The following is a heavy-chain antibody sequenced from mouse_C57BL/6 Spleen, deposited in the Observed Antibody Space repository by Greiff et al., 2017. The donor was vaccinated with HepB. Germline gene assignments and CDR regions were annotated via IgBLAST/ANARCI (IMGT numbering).Heavy chain of an antibody. D-gene: IGHD2-4*01. J-gene: IGHJ3*01. CDR3: ARHGLRRTPFAY. V-gene: IGHV5-12*01. Sequence: DVKLVESGGGLVQPGGSLKLSCAASGFTFSDYYMYWVRQTPEKRLEWVAYISNGGGSTYYPDTVKGRFTISRDNAKNTLYLQMSRLKSEDTAMYYCARHGLRRTPFAYWGQGTLVTVSA. CDR1: GFTFSDYY. CDR2: ISNGGGST.